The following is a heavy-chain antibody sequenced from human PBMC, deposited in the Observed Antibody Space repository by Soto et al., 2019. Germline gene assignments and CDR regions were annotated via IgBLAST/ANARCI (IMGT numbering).Heavy chain of an antibody. V-gene: IGHV1-69*12. J-gene: IGHJ5*02. Sequence: QVQLVQSGAEVKKPGSSVKVSCKASGGTFSSYAISWVRQAPGQGLEWMGGIIPIFGTANYAQKCQGRVTITADEXTRTAYMELSSLRSEDTAVYYCARTPSWRNNWFDPWGQGTLVTVSS. CDR3: ARTPSWRNNWFDP. CDR2: IIPIFGTA. D-gene: IGHD2-2*01. CDR1: GGTFSSYA.